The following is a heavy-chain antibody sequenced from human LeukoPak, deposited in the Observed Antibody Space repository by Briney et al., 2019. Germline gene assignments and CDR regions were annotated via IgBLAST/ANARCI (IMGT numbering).Heavy chain of an antibody. J-gene: IGHJ4*02. D-gene: IGHD3-10*01. CDR3: ARDYGAFGD. CDR2: IFHTGTT. V-gene: IGHV4-4*02. CDR1: GGSISSSNW. Sequence: SETLSLTCTVSGGSISSSNWWSWLRQSPGKGLEWIGEIFHTGTTTYNPSLKSRVTISIDTSKNQFSLKLSSVTAADTAVYYCARDYGAFGDWGQGTLVTVSS.